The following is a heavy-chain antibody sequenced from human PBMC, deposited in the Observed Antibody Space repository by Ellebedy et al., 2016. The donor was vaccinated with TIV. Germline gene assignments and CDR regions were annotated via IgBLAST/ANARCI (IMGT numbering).Heavy chain of an antibody. Sequence: GESLKISCAASGFTFSSYNMNWVRQAPGKGLEWVSSISSNSGNKYCADSVESRFTISSDNARNSLYLQMNSLRAEDTAVYYCARDLHFAFDYWGRGTLVTVSS. CDR2: ISSNSGNK. CDR3: ARDLHFAFDY. CDR1: GFTFSSYN. J-gene: IGHJ4*02. V-gene: IGHV3-21*01.